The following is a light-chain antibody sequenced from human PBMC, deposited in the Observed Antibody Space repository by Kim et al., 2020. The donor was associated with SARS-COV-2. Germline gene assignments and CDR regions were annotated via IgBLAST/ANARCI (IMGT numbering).Light chain of an antibody. CDR2: GAS. Sequence: SVSPGERATLSCRASQTVSSNLAWYQQKPGQAPRLLIYGASTRATGIPARFSGSGSGTEFALTISSLQSGDFAVYYCQQYHDWPYTFGQGTKLEI. CDR1: QTVSSN. CDR3: QQYHDWPYT. V-gene: IGKV3-15*01. J-gene: IGKJ2*01.